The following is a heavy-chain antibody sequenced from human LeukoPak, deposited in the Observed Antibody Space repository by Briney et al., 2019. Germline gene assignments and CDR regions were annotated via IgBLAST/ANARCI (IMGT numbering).Heavy chain of an antibody. D-gene: IGHD1-7*01. V-gene: IGHV1-69*13. CDR2: IIPIFGTA. Sequence: ASVKVSCKASGGTFSSYAISWVRQAPGQGLEWMGGIIPIFGTANYAQKFQGRVTITADESTSTAYMELSSLRSEDTAVYYCARDRYMPELHRAWFDPWGQGTLVTVSS. J-gene: IGHJ5*02. CDR1: GGTFSSYA. CDR3: ARDRYMPELHRAWFDP.